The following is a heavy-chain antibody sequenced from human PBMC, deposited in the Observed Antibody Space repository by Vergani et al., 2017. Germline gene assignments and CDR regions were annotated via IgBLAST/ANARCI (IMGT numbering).Heavy chain of an antibody. CDR3: AKRGSSSLNYYYYYGMDV. CDR1: GGSISSYY. CDR2: IYYSGST. V-gene: IGHV4-59*01. J-gene: IGHJ6*02. Sequence: QVQLQESGPGLVKPSQTLSLTCTVSGGSISSYYWSWIRQPPGKGLEWIGYIYYSGSTNYNPSLKSRVTISVDTSKNQFSLKLSSVTAADTAVYYCAKRGSSSLNYYYYYGMDVWGQGTTVTVSS. D-gene: IGHD6-6*01.